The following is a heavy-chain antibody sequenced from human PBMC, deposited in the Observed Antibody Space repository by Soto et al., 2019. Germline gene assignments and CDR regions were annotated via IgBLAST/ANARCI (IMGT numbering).Heavy chain of an antibody. V-gene: IGHV4-34*01. CDR2: INHSGST. J-gene: IGHJ4*02. Sequence: SETLSLTCAVYGGSFSGYYWSWIRQPPGKGLEWIGEINHSGSTNYNPSLKSRVTISVDTSKNQFSLKLSSVTAADTAVYYCARGQGIVVVVTAQPFDYWGQGTLVTVSS. CDR3: ARGQGIVVVVTAQPFDY. CDR1: GGSFSGYY. D-gene: IGHD2-15*01.